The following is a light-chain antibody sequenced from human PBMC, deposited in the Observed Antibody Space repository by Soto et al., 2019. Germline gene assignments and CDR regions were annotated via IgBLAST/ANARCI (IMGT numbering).Light chain of an antibody. J-gene: IGLJ2*01. CDR2: RNH. CDR3: AAWDDGLRAVV. Sequence: QSVLTQSPSESATPGQRVTISCSGSGSNIGTHAVTWYQQVPGPAPTLLIFRNHQRPSGVPARFSGATSGTSAAPASSGPQYEDEDDDYCAAWDDGLRAVVFGGGTTLTVL. V-gene: IGLV1-44*01. CDR1: GSNIGTHA.